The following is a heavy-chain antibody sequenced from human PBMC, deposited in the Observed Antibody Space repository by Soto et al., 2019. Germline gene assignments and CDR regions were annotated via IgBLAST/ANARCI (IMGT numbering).Heavy chain of an antibody. J-gene: IGHJ6*02. CDR2: IRNKANSYTT. CDR1: GFTFSDHY. Sequence: EVQLVESGGGLVQPGGSLRLSCAASGFTFSDHYMDWVRQAPGKGLEWVGRIRNKANSYTTEYAASVKCRFAISREESKNSLYLQVNSLKTEDTAVYYCARGSRGFRYGMDFWGQGTTVTVSS. CDR3: ARGSRGFRYGMDF. D-gene: IGHD3-10*01. V-gene: IGHV3-72*01.